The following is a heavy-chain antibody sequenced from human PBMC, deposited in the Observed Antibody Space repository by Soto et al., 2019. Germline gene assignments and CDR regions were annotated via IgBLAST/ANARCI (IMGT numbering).Heavy chain of an antibody. CDR3: AVRYYCSGGSCYSVAGAFDI. CDR2: IIPILGIA. D-gene: IGHD2-15*01. V-gene: IGHV1-69*02. J-gene: IGHJ3*02. CDR1: GGTFSSYT. Sequence: SVRVSCKASGGTFSSYTISWVRQAPGQGLEWMGRIIPILGIANYAQKFQGRVTITADKSTSTAYMELSSLRSEDTAVYYCAVRYYCSGGSCYSVAGAFDIWGQGTMVTVSS.